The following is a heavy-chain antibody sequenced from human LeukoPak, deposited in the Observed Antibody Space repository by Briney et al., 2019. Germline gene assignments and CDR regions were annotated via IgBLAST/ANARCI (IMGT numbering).Heavy chain of an antibody. V-gene: IGHV3-23*01. CDR2: IRGSDDST. CDR1: GFTFSSHA. Sequence: PGGSLRLSCAASGFTFSSHAMSWVRPAPGKGLEWVSTIRGSDDSTYYADSVKGRFTISRDNSKNTLYLQMNSLRAGDTAVYYCTKAPGEQYLVPTDWGQGTLVTVSS. J-gene: IGHJ4*02. CDR3: TKAPGEQYLVPTD. D-gene: IGHD2-2*01.